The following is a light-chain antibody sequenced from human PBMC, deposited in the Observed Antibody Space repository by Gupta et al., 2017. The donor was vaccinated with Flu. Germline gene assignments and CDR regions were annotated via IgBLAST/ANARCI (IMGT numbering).Light chain of an antibody. CDR3: MQAIQTPRA. J-gene: IGKJ1*01. CDR1: QSLLHSNGYNY. Sequence: DIVMTQSPLSLPVTPGEPASISCRSSQSLLHSNGYNYLDWYLQKPGQSPQLLIYLGSNRASGVADRFSGSGSGTDFTVKISRVEAEDVGVYYCMQAIQTPRAFGQGTKVEIK. V-gene: IGKV2-28*01. CDR2: LGS.